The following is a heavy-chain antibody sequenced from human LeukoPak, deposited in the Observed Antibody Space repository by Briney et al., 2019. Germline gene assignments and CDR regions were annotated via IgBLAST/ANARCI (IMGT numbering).Heavy chain of an antibody. CDR2: INQDASEI. Sequence: PGGSLRLSCAASGFTFSTYWMNWYRQAPGKGLEWVGNINQDASEINYVDSVRGRFTISRDNAKNSLHLQMNSLRAEDTAVYYCATDRDNSDWQKRFDCWGQGTLVTVSS. J-gene: IGHJ4*02. D-gene: IGHD2-21*02. CDR3: ATDRDNSDWQKRFDC. V-gene: IGHV3-7*01. CDR1: GFTFSTYW.